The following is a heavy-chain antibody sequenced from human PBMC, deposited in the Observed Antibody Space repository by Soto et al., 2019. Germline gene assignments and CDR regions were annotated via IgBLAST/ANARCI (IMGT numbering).Heavy chain of an antibody. J-gene: IGHJ6*02. CDR2: MSNDGTSR. CDR3: AKVRVKDYYYYAMDV. Sequence: QVHLVESGGGVVQPGRSLRLSCAASGFTFSSYGMHWVRQAPGKGLEWVAVMSNDGTSRFYADSVKDRFTISRDNSKNTLYLQMNSLRAEDTAMYYCAKVRVKDYYYYAMDVWGQGTTVTVSS. CDR1: GFTFSSYG. V-gene: IGHV3-30*18.